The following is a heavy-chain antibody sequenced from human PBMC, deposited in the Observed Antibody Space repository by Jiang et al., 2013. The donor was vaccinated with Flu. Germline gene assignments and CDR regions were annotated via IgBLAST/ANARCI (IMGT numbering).Heavy chain of an antibody. CDR1: GYTFTSYA. V-gene: IGHV1-3*01. CDR3: ARSVAGREDYFDY. CDR2: INAGNGNT. D-gene: IGHD6-19*01. Sequence: GAEVKKPGASVKVSCKASGYTFTSYAMHWVRQAPGQRLEWMGWINAGNGNTKYSQKFQGRVTITRDTSASTAYMELSSLRSEDTAVYYCARSVAGREDYFDYWGQGTLVTVSS. J-gene: IGHJ4*02.